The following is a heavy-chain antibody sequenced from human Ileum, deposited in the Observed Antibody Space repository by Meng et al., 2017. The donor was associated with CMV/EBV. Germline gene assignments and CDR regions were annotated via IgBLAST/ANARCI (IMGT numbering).Heavy chain of an antibody. D-gene: IGHD6-13*01. J-gene: IGHJ4*02. V-gene: IGHV1-46*01. CDR2: VSPTDETT. CDR1: GSCITDYY. CDR3: VRAAPSQQFEY. Sequence: QVQLVQSGSEVMKPXXSVKVSCKAFGSCITDYYMHWVRQAPRQGLEWMGLVSPTDETTKYSQNFQDRVTMTKDTSTNTVYMELSSLTSEDTAVYYCVRAAPSQQFEYWGQGSLGTVSS.